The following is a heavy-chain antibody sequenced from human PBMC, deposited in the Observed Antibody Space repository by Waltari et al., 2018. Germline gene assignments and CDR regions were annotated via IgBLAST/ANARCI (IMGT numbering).Heavy chain of an antibody. CDR2: IYSGGST. CDR3: AKGFAAWGN. V-gene: IGHV3-23*03. J-gene: IGHJ4*02. D-gene: IGHD7-27*01. CDR1: GFTFSSYA. Sequence: EVQLLESGGGLVQPGGSLRLSCAASGFTFSSYAMSWVRQAPGKGLEWVSVIYSGGSTDYADSVKGRFTISRDNSKNTLYLQMNSLRAEDTAVYYCAKGFAAWGNWGQGTLVIVSS.